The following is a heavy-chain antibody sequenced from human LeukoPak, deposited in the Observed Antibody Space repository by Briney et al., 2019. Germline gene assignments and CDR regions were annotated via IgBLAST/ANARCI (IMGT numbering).Heavy chain of an antibody. V-gene: IGHV4-34*01. CDR1: GGSFSGYY. J-gene: IGHJ5*02. CDR2: INHSGST. D-gene: IGHD6-19*01. CDR3: ARVTQWLVHNWFDP. Sequence: SETLSLTCAVYGGSFSGYYWSWIRQPPGKGLEWIGEINHSGSTNYNPSLKSRVTVSVDTSKNQFSLKLSSVTAADTAVYYCARVTQWLVHNWFDPWGQGTLVTVSS.